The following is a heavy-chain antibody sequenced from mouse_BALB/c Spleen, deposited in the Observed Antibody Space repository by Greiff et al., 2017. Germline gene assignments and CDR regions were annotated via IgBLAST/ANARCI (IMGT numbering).Heavy chain of an antibody. Sequence: QVQLQQSGAELARPGASVKLSCKASGYTFTSYWMQWVKQRPGQGLEWIGAIYPGDGDTRYTQKFKGKATLTADKSSSTAYMQLSSLASEDSAVYYCARSRYGNYSAWFAYWGQGTLVTVSA. V-gene: IGHV1-87*01. CDR3: ARSRYGNYSAWFAY. CDR1: GYTFTSYW. CDR2: IYPGDGDT. D-gene: IGHD2-1*01. J-gene: IGHJ3*01.